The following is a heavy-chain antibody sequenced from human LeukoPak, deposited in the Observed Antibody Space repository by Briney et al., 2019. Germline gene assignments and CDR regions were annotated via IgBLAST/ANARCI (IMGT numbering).Heavy chain of an antibody. D-gene: IGHD3-10*01. Sequence: SVKVSCKASGHTFTGYYMHWVRQAPGQGLEWMGGIIPIFGTANYAQKFQGRVTITTDESTSTAYMELSSLRSEDTAVYYCARGVGNYYGSGSFTFDNYYYYYYMDVWGKGTTVTVSS. J-gene: IGHJ6*03. CDR3: ARGVGNYYGSGSFTFDNYYYYYYMDV. CDR1: GHTFTGYY. CDR2: IIPIFGTA. V-gene: IGHV1-69*05.